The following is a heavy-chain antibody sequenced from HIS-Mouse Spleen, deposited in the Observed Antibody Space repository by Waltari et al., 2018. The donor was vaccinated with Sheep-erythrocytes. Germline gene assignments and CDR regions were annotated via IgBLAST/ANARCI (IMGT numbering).Heavy chain of an antibody. CDR1: WFHFWRIA. CDR2: ISGSGGST. J-gene: IGHJ4*02. CDR3: AKQTLRRTYFDY. Sequence: EVQLLESGGGLVQPGGSLRLCCASSWFHFWRIAMGWFRQAPGKGLEWVSAISGSGGSTYYADSVKGRFTISRDNSKNTLYLQMNSLRAEDTAVYYCAKQTLRRTYFDYWGQGTLVTVSS. D-gene: IGHD4-17*01. V-gene: IGHV3-23*01.